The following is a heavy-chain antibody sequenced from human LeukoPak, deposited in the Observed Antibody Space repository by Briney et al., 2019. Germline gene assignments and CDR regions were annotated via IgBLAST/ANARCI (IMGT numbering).Heavy chain of an antibody. CDR2: MNPNSGNT. CDR3: ARVNRRWGYSGYDLGY. J-gene: IGHJ4*02. CDR1: GYTFTNYD. Sequence: ASVTVSCKPSGYTFTNYDINWVRQAAGQGLEWMGWMNPNSGNTGYAQKFQGRVTMTRNTSISTAYMELSSLRSEDTAVYYCARVNRRWGYSGYDLGYWGQGTLVTVSS. D-gene: IGHD5-12*01. V-gene: IGHV1-8*01.